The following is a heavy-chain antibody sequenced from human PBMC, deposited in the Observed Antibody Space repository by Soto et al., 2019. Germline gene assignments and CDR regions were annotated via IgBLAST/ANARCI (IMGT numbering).Heavy chain of an antibody. D-gene: IGHD4-17*01. Sequence: QLQLQESGPGLVKPSETLSLTCTVSGGSISSSSYYWGWIRQPPGKGLEWIGSIYYSGSTYYNPSLKSRGTISVDTSKNQFSLKLSSVTAADTAVYYCASTASYGDYVRWRVGACDIWGQGTMVTVSS. J-gene: IGHJ3*02. CDR2: IYYSGST. V-gene: IGHV4-39*01. CDR1: GGSISSSSYY. CDR3: ASTASYGDYVRWRVGACDI.